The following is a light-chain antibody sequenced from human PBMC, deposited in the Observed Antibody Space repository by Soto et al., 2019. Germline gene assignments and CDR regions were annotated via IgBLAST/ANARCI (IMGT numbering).Light chain of an antibody. Sequence: QSALTQPAPVSGSPGQSITISCTGTSSDVGGYKYVSWYQQHPGKAPKLMIYEVSNRPSGVSNRFSGSKSGNTASLTISGPQAEDEADYYCSSYTSGTTLVVFGGGTKVTVL. CDR3: SSYTSGTTLVV. V-gene: IGLV2-14*01. CDR2: EVS. CDR1: SSDVGGYKY. J-gene: IGLJ2*01.